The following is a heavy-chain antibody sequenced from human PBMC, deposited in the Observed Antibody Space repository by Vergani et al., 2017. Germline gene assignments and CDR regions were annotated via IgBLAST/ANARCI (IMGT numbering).Heavy chain of an antibody. CDR2: ISGSGGST. CDR1: GFTFSSYA. Sequence: EVQLLESGGGLVQPGGSLRLSCAASGFTFSSYAMSWVRQAPGKGLEWVSAISGSGGSTYYADSVKGRFTISRDNSKNTLYLQMSSLRAEDTAVYYCVKDGHKTNSFDYWGQGTLVTVSS. CDR3: VKDGHKTNSFDY. J-gene: IGHJ4*02. V-gene: IGHV3-23*01. D-gene: IGHD4-11*01.